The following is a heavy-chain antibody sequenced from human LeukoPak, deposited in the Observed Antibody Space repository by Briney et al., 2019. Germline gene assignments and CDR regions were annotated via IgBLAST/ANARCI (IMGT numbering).Heavy chain of an antibody. CDR3: AKDRLELPNGMDV. CDR2: ISGSCWRT. CDR1: GFPFSRHV. V-gene: IGHV3-23*01. D-gene: IGHD1-7*01. Sequence: QTGGSLRLSCAESGFPFSRHVMSWVRQATGKGVEWVATISGSCWRTHYANSVKGRFTISRDNSKNTLYLQMNSLRAEDTAVDYFAKDRLELPNGMDVWGQGTTVTVSS. J-gene: IGHJ6*01.